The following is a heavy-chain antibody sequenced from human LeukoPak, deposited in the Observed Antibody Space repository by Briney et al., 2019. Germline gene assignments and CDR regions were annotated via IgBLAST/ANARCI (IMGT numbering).Heavy chain of an antibody. J-gene: IGHJ4*02. V-gene: IGHV3-33*01. CDR2: IWYDGSNK. D-gene: IGHD3-16*01. Sequence: GRSLRLSCAASGFPFSSYGMHWVRQAPGKGLEWVAVIWYDGSNKYYADSVKGRFTISRDNSKNTLNLQMNSLRVEDTAVYYCARDGGRAVHWYYWGQGTLVTVSS. CDR3: ARDGGRAVHWYY. CDR1: GFPFSSYG.